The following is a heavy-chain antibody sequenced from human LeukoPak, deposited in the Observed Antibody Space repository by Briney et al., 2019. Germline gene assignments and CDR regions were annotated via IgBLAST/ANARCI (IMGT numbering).Heavy chain of an antibody. V-gene: IGHV1-18*04. CDR1: GYSFISNG. CDR3: ARIRRFRGEAAAGSCDY. CDR2: ISTYTGNT. Sequence: GASVKVSCKASGYSFISNGINWVRQAPGQGLEWMGWISTYTGNTHYAQKVQDRVTMTTDTSTSTAYMELRSLRSDDTAVYFCARIRRFRGEAAAGSCDYWGQGTLVTVSS. D-gene: IGHD2-15*01. J-gene: IGHJ4*02.